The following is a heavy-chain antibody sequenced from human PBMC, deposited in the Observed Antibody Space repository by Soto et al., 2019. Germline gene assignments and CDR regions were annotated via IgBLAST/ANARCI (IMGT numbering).Heavy chain of an antibody. Sequence: SETLSLTCTVSGGSISSSSYYWGWIRQPPGKGLEWIGSIYYSGSTYYNPSLKSRVTISVDTSKNQFSLKLSSVTAADTAVYYCARHVLVHYFDYWGQGTLVTVSS. CDR3: ARHVLVHYFDY. J-gene: IGHJ4*02. CDR1: GGSISSSSYY. CDR2: IYYSGST. V-gene: IGHV4-39*01. D-gene: IGHD2-8*01.